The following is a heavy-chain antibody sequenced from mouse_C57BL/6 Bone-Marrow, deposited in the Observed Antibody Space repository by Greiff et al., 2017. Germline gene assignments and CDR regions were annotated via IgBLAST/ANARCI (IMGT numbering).Heavy chain of an antibody. Sequence: LVESGAELVRPGTSVKMSCKASGYTFTNYWIGWAKQRPGHGLEWIGDIYPGGGYTNYNEKFKGKATLTADKSSSTAYMQFSSLTSEDSAIYYCARWGNLLRDAMDYWGQGTSVTVSS. CDR1: GYTFTNYW. CDR3: ARWGNLLRDAMDY. D-gene: IGHD1-1*01. V-gene: IGHV1-63*01. J-gene: IGHJ4*01. CDR2: IYPGGGYT.